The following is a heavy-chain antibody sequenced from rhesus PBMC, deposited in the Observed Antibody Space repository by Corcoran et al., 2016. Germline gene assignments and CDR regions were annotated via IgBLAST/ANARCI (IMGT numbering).Heavy chain of an antibody. CDR1: GGSISSSNW. V-gene: IGHV4-65*01. J-gene: IGHJ4*01. CDR2: ISVRTGST. D-gene: IGHD5-12*01. CDR3: ARDPWGYSYSLFDY. Sequence: QVQLQESGPGLVKPSETLSLTCAVSGGSISSSNWWSWIRQPPGKWLEWIGYISVRTGSTYYNPSRKSRVTISTDTSKNQFSLKLSSVTAADTAVYYCARDPWGYSYSLFDYWGQGVLVTVSS.